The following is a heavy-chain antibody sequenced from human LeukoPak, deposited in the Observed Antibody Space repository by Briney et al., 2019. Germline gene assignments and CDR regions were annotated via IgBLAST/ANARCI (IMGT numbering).Heavy chain of an antibody. CDR1: GFAFSTHS. CDR2: ISGSGGST. J-gene: IGHJ4*02. CDR3: AKDATGTTWGYYFDY. V-gene: IGHV3-23*01. D-gene: IGHD1-1*01. Sequence: QAGGSLRLSCAASGFAFSTHSMTWVRQAPGKGLEWVSAISGSGGSTYYADSVKGRFTISRDNSKNTLYLQMNSLRAEDTAVYYCAKDATGTTWGYYFDYWGQGTLVTVSS.